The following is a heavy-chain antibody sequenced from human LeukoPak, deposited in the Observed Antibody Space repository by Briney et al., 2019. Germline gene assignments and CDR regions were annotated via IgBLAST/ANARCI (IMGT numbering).Heavy chain of an antibody. J-gene: IGHJ6*02. Sequence: ASVNVSCKASGGTFSSYAISWVRQAPGQGLEWMGRIIPILGIANYAQKFQGRVTITADKSTSTAYMELSSLRSEDTAVYYCAGVRVTIFGVVQDYYYGMDVWGQGTTVTVSS. D-gene: IGHD3-3*01. V-gene: IGHV1-69*04. CDR1: GGTFSSYA. CDR2: IIPILGIA. CDR3: AGVRVTIFGVVQDYYYGMDV.